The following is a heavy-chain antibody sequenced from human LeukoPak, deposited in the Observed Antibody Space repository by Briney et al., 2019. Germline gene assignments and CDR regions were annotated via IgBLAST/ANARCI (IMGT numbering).Heavy chain of an antibody. Sequence: PSETLSLTCTFSGGSISTRSYYWGWIRQPPGKGLEWIGEINHSGSTNYNRSLKSRVTISVDTSKNQFSLKLSSVTAADTAVYYCARVSTSWYQDWYFDLWGRGTLVTVSS. CDR2: INHSGST. V-gene: IGHV4-39*07. CDR1: GGSISTRSYY. D-gene: IGHD6-13*01. J-gene: IGHJ2*01. CDR3: ARVSTSWYQDWYFDL.